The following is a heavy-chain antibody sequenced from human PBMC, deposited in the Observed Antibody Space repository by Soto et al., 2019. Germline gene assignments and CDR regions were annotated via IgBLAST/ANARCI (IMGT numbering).Heavy chain of an antibody. CDR2: MNPKSANT. J-gene: IGHJ6*02. V-gene: IGHV1-8*01. D-gene: IGHD3-3*01. CDR1: RYTFIGYD. CDR3: TTLPCRWSGYGMDV. Sequence: ASGKVSCKAARYTFIGYDINWVRQATGQGLEWMGWMNPKSANTGYAQNFQGRVTMTRNTSISTAYMELNSLKTEDTAVYYCTTLPCRWSGYGMDVWGQGTTVTVSS.